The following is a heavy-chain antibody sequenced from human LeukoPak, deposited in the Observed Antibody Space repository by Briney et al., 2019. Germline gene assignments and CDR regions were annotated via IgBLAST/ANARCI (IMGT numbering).Heavy chain of an antibody. J-gene: IGHJ6*03. Sequence: GGSLRLSCAVSGFTFNTYNMNWVRQAPGKGLEWVSSITSSSTYTFYADSVKGRFTISRDNAKNSLYLQMNSLRDEDTAIYYCARDPYNGNYGDFYYYYMDVWGKGTTVTISS. CDR2: ITSSSTYT. CDR1: GFTFNTYN. CDR3: ARDPYNGNYGDFYYYYMDV. V-gene: IGHV3-21*01. D-gene: IGHD1-26*01.